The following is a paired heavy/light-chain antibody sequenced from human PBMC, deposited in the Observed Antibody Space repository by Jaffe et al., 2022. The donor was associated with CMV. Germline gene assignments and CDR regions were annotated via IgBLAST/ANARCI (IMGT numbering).Heavy chain of an antibody. CDR3: ARGVPRVGNYYYDSSGYPPGRYYYYYGMDV. CDR1: GGTFSSYA. CDR2: IIPIFGTA. Sequence: QVQLVQSGAEVKKPGSSVKVSCKASGGTFSSYAISWVRQAPGQGLEWMGGIIPIFGTANYAQKFQGRVTITADESTSTAYMELSSLRSEDTAVYYCARGVPRVGNYYYDSSGYPPGRYYYYYGMDVWGQGTTVTVSS. D-gene: IGHD3-22*01. V-gene: IGHV1-69*01. J-gene: IGHJ6*02.
Light chain of an antibody. CDR3: LLSYSGVWV. V-gene: IGLV7-46*01. J-gene: IGLJ3*02. Sequence: QAVVTQEPSLTVSPGGTVTLTCGSSTGAVTSGHYPYWFQQKPGQAPRTLIYDTSNKHSWTPARFSGSLLGGKAALTLSGAQPEDEAEYYCLLSYSGVWVFGGGTKLTVL. CDR1: TGAVTSGHY. CDR2: DTS.